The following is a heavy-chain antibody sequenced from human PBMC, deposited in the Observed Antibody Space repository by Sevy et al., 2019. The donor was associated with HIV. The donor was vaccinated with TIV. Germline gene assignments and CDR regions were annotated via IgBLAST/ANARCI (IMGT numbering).Heavy chain of an antibody. Sequence: SETLSLTCAVSGGSITTSTYSWSWIRQPPGKGLEWIGNIYRTGPTYYNPSLKGRVTISLNRSKNHFYLDLNAVTAADTAIYYCARDQNPTIFAVPYGMDVWGQGTTVTVSS. CDR3: ARDQNPTIFAVPYGMDV. CDR1: GGSITTSTYS. CDR2: IYRTGPT. D-gene: IGHD3-3*01. V-gene: IGHV4-30-2*01. J-gene: IGHJ6*02.